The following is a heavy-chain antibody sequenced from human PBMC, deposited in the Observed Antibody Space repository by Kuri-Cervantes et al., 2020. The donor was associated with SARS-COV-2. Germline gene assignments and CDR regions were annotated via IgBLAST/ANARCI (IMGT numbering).Heavy chain of an antibody. CDR1: GYNFPTYW. CDR2: NYPGDSDT. CDR3: ARLSGGTGYSSSWYNYYYGMDV. V-gene: IGHV5-51*01. Sequence: GESLKISCQGSGYNFPTYWIGRGRQMPGKGLEWMGINYPGDSDTRYSPSFQGQVTISADKSISTAYLQWSSLKASDTAMYYCARLSGGTGYSSSWYNYYYGMDVWGQGTTVTVSS. D-gene: IGHD6-13*01. J-gene: IGHJ6*02.